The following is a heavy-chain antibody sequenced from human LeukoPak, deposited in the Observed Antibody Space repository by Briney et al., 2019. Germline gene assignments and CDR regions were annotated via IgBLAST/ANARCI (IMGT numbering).Heavy chain of an antibody. D-gene: IGHD3-22*01. CDR1: GYTFTSYG. CDR3: ARAVHTYYYDSSGYKTPFDY. V-gene: IGHV1-18*01. CDR2: ISAYNGNT. J-gene: IGHJ4*02. Sequence: ASVKVSCKASGYTFTSYGISWVRQAPGQGLEWMGWISAYNGNTNYAQKLQGRVTMTTDTSTSTAYMELRSLRSDDTAVYYCARAVHTYYYDSSGYKTPFDYWGQGTPVTVSS.